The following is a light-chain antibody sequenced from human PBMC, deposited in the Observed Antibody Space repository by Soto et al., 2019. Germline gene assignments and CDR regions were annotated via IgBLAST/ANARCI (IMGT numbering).Light chain of an antibody. CDR3: SSYTSSSIPYV. CDR1: NSDVGGYNF. CDR2: DVS. Sequence: ALTQPASVSGSPGQSITISCTGTNSDVGGYNFVSWYQQHPGKAPKLMIYDVSNRPSGVSNRFSGSKSGNTASLNISGLQAEDEADYYCSSYTSSSIPYVFGIGTKVTVL. V-gene: IGLV2-14*01. J-gene: IGLJ1*01.